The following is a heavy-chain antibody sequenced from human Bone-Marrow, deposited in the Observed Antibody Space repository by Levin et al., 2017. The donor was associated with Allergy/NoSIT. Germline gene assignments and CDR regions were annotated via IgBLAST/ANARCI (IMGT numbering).Heavy chain of an antibody. CDR1: GFTVSSNY. CDR2: IYSGGST. D-gene: IGHD3-3*01. J-gene: IGHJ5*02. V-gene: IGHV3-53*01. CDR3: ARLLRFLEHNWFDP. Sequence: GGSLRLSCAASGFTVSSNYMSWVRQAPGKGLEWVSVIYSGGSTYYADSVKGRFTISRDNSKNTLYLQMNSLRAEDTAVYYCARLLRFLEHNWFDPWGQGTLVTVSS.